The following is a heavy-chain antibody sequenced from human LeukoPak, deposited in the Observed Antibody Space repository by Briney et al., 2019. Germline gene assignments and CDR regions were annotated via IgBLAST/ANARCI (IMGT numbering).Heavy chain of an antibody. V-gene: IGHV3-30-3*01. CDR2: ISYDGSNK. CDR3: ARVSDPVAAAPDY. J-gene: IGHJ4*02. CDR1: GFTFSSYA. Sequence: GRSLRLSCAASGFTFSSYAMHWVRQAPGKGLEWVAVISYDGSNKYYADSVKGRFTISRDNSKNTLYLQMNSLRAGDTAVYYCARVSDPVAAAPDYWGQGTLVTVSS. D-gene: IGHD6-13*01.